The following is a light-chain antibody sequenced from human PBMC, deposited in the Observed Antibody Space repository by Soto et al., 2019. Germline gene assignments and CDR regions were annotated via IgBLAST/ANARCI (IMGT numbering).Light chain of an antibody. Sequence: QSLLTQPPSASGSFGQSVTIPCTGTSSGVGGYNYVSWYQQHPGKAPKLMIYEVSERPSGVPDRFSGSKSGNTASLTVSGLQADDEADYYCSSYSGTNYHYVFGTGTKVTVL. J-gene: IGLJ1*01. CDR2: EVS. CDR3: SSYSGTNYHYV. CDR1: SSGVGGYNY. V-gene: IGLV2-8*01.